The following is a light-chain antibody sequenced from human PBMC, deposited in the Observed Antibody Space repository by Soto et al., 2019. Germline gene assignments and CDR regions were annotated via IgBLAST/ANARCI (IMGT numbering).Light chain of an antibody. Sequence: EIVMTQSPATLSVSPGGRATLYCRTSQSISDTLAWYQQKPGQAPRLLIYGASKRATGFPARFSGSGSGTDFTLTISSLQSEDFAVYYCQQYNNWPWTFGQGTKVDIK. CDR1: QSISDT. J-gene: IGKJ1*01. CDR3: QQYNNWPWT. V-gene: IGKV3-15*01. CDR2: GAS.